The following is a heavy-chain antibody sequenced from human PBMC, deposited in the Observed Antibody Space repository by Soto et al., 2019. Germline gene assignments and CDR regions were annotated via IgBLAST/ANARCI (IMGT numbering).Heavy chain of an antibody. CDR2: IYTSGST. CDR1: GGSISSYY. J-gene: IGHJ4*02. Sequence: SETLSLTCTVSGGSISSYYWSWLRQPAGKGLEWIGRIYTSGSTNYNPSLKSRVTMSVDTSKNQFSLKLSSVTAADTAVYYCAGVPRYYYDSSGYMLWGQGTLVTVS. D-gene: IGHD3-22*01. CDR3: AGVPRYYYDSSGYML. V-gene: IGHV4-4*07.